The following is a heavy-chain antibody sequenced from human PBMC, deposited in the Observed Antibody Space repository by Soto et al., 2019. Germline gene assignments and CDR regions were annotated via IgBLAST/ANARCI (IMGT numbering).Heavy chain of an antibody. CDR1: GFTFSSYA. CDR2: ISYDGSNK. J-gene: IGHJ5*02. V-gene: IGHV3-30-3*01. CDR3: ARDRIERYFDWLLRANWFDP. D-gene: IGHD3-9*01. Sequence: QVQLVESGGGVVQPGRSLRLSCAASGFTFSSYAMHWVRQAPGKGLEWVAVISYDGSNKYYADSVKGRFTISRDNSKNTXYXXMHSLRAEDTAVYYCARDRIERYFDWLLRANWFDPWGQGTLVTVSS.